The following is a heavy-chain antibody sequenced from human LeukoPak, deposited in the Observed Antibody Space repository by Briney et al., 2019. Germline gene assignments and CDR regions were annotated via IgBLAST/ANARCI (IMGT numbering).Heavy chain of an antibody. CDR3: ATYSSLNTREFQY. D-gene: IGHD3-22*01. Sequence: GGSLKLSCAASGFTVSSNYMSWVRQAPGKGLEWVANIRQDGGETYYGDSVKGRFTISRDNAKNSLFLQMNRLRAEDTAVYYCATYSSLNTREFQYWGQGTLVTVSP. V-gene: IGHV3-7*01. CDR2: IRQDGGET. CDR1: GFTVSSNY. J-gene: IGHJ1*01.